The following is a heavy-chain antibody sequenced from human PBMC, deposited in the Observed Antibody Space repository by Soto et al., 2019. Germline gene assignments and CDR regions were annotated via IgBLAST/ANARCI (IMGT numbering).Heavy chain of an antibody. CDR3: ARLSNYYDSSGYPYGMDV. J-gene: IGHJ6*02. Sequence: SETLSLTCTVSGGSMSSYYWSWIRQPPGKGLEWIGYIYYSGSTNYNPSLKSRVTISVDTSKNQFSLKLSSVTAADTAVYYCARLSNYYDSSGYPYGMDVWGQGTTVTVSS. V-gene: IGHV4-59*01. CDR2: IYYSGST. CDR1: GGSMSSYY. D-gene: IGHD3-22*01.